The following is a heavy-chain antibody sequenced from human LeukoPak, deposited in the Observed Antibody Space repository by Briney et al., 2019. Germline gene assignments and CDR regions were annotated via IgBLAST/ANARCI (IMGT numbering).Heavy chain of an antibody. V-gene: IGHV4-39*07. CDR2: IYYSGST. CDR1: GGSISSSSYY. J-gene: IGHJ4*02. D-gene: IGHD2-15*01. CDR3: ARDRYCSGRSCYGXPDX. Sequence: SETLSLTCTVSGGSISSSSYYWGWIRQPPGKGLEWIGSIYYSGSTYYNPSLKSRVTISIDTSKNQFSLKLNSVTAADTAVYYCARDRYCSGRSCYGXPDXXXQGXLVTV.